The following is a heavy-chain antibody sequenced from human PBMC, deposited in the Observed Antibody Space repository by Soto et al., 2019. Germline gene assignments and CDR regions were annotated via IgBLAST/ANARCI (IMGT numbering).Heavy chain of an antibody. CDR1: GFTFSSYG. CDR2: IWYDGSNK. Sequence: ESGGGVVQPGRSLRLSCAASGFTFSSYGMHWVRQAPGKGLEWVAVIWYDGSNKYYADSVKGRFTISRDNSKNTLYLQMNSLRAEDTAVYYCARVKGVTPVGAFDIWGQGTMVTVSS. D-gene: IGHD3-10*01. CDR3: ARVKGVTPVGAFDI. J-gene: IGHJ3*02. V-gene: IGHV3-33*01.